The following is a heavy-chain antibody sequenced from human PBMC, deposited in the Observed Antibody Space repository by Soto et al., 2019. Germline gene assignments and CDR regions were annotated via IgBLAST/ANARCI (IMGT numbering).Heavy chain of an antibody. D-gene: IGHD6-13*01. CDR2: INPSGGST. CDR1: GYTFTSYY. V-gene: IGHV1-46*01. J-gene: IGHJ6*02. Sequence: GASVKVSCKASGYTFTSYYMHWVRQAPGQGLEWMGIINPSGGSTSYAQKFQGRVTMTRDTSTSTVYMELSSLRSEDTAVYYCARAPSQTIAAAGSDYYYYGMDVWGQGTTVTSP. CDR3: ARAPSQTIAAAGSDYYYYGMDV.